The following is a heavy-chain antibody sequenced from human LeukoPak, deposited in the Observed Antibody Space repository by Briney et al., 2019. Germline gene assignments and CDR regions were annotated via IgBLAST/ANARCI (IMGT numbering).Heavy chain of an antibody. D-gene: IGHD6-19*01. CDR3: ATGSSVWLGQREAVHISP. J-gene: IGHJ5*02. CDR1: GFTFSSYA. V-gene: IGHV3-23*01. Sequence: GGSLRLSCAAFGFTFSSYAMSWVRQAPGKGLEWVSAISGSGGSTYYADSVKGRFTISRDNSKNTLYLQMNSLRAEDTAVYYCATGSSVWLGQREAVHISPWGQGTLVTVSS. CDR2: ISGSGGST.